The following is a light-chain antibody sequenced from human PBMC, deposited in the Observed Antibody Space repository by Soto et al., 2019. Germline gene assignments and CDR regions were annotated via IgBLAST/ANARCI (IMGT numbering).Light chain of an antibody. V-gene: IGKV3-15*01. Sequence: EIVMTQSPATLSVSPGERATLSCRASQSVSSNLAWYQQKPGQAPRLLIYGASTRATGIPARFSGSGSGTEFTLIISSLQSEDFAVYYCQQYNTWTFGQGTKVEIK. J-gene: IGKJ1*01. CDR1: QSVSSN. CDR2: GAS. CDR3: QQYNTWT.